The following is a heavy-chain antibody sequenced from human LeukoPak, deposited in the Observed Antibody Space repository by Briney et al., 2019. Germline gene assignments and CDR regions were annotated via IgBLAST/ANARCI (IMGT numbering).Heavy chain of an antibody. CDR1: GFTFSSYS. D-gene: IGHD2-2*01. J-gene: IGHJ4*02. V-gene: IGHV3-21*01. Sequence: GGSLRLSCAASGFTFSSYSMNWVRQAPGKGLEWVSSIRSSSYIYYADSVKGRFTISRDNAKNSLYLQMNSLRAEDTAVYYCARAGGRGCSSTSCYVAQWGQGTLVTVSS. CDR2: IRSSSYI. CDR3: ARAGGRGCSSTSCYVAQ.